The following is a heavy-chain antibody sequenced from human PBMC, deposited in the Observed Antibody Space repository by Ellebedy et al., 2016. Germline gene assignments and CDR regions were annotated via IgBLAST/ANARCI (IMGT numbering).Heavy chain of an antibody. D-gene: IGHD3-10*01. Sequence: ASVKVSXXASGYTFTGYYMHWVRQAPGQGLEWMGWINPNSGGTNYAQKFQGRVTMTRDTSISTAYMELSRLRSDDTAVYYCARGVRGVITYFDYWGKGTLVTVSS. CDR3: ARGVRGVITYFDY. V-gene: IGHV1-2*02. CDR1: GYTFTGYY. CDR2: INPNSGGT. J-gene: IGHJ4*02.